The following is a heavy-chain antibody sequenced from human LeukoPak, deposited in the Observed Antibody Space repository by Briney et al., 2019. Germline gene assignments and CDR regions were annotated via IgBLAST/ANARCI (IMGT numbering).Heavy chain of an antibody. Sequence: GESLKISCQASGYSFGNNWIGWVRQRPGKGLQWMGIINPHDSTTKYSPSFQGLVTISIDKSINTAYLQWSSLTASDTAIYYCARHLRTSTYRDLDYWGQGTLVTVSS. J-gene: IGHJ4*02. CDR3: ARHLRTSTYRDLDY. D-gene: IGHD1-14*01. CDR1: GYSFGNNW. CDR2: INPHDSTT. V-gene: IGHV5-51*01.